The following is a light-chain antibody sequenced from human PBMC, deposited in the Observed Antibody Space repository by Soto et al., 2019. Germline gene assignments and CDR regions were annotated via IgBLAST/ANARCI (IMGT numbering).Light chain of an antibody. J-gene: IGKJ1*01. CDR3: QQYGSSGT. V-gene: IGKV3-20*01. Sequence: EIVLTQSPGTLSLSPGERATLSCRASQSVSSSYLAWYQQKPGQAPRLLIYGASNRATGIPDRFSVSGSGTDFTLTISRLEPEDFAVYYCQQYGSSGTFGQGTKVDIK. CDR2: GAS. CDR1: QSVSSSY.